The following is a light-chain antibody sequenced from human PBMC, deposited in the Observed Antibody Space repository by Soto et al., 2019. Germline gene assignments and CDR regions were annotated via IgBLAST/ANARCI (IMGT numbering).Light chain of an antibody. CDR2: AAS. Sequence: DVQMTQSPSSLSASVGDRVTITCRAGQGIATSLAWYQQRPGKVPKLLIYAASTSQSGVPFRFSGSGSGADFTLTISSLQPEDVATYSCQNYNSPPLTFGGGTKVEIK. J-gene: IGKJ4*01. CDR1: QGIATS. CDR3: QNYNSPPLT. V-gene: IGKV1-27*01.